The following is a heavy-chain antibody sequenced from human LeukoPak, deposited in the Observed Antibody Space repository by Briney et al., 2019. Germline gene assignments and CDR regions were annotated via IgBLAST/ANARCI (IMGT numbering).Heavy chain of an antibody. D-gene: IGHD6-19*01. Sequence: ASVTVSFTASGYTFTSYDINWVRQATGQGLEWMGWMNPNSGNTGYAQKFQGRVTMTRNTSISTAYMELSSLRSEDTAVYYCARAGGSGWWYPRSSEDYNWFDPWGQGTLVTVSS. V-gene: IGHV1-8*01. CDR3: ARAGGSGWWYPRSSEDYNWFDP. CDR2: MNPNSGNT. CDR1: GYTFTSYD. J-gene: IGHJ5*02.